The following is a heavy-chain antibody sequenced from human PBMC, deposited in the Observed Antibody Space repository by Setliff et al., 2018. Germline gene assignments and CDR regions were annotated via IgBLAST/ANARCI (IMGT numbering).Heavy chain of an antibody. CDR2: IHYSGTT. CDR1: GGSIGGSTFH. D-gene: IGHD3-16*01. CDR3: ARRGRGAGRRTDAFDI. J-gene: IGHJ3*02. Sequence: PSETLSLTCTVSGGSIGGSTFHWGWIRQPPGKGLEWIGSIHYSGTTYYNPSLKSRVTISVDTSKNQFSLKLSSVTAADTAVYYCARRGRGAGRRTDAFDIWGQGTMVTVSS. V-gene: IGHV4-39*01.